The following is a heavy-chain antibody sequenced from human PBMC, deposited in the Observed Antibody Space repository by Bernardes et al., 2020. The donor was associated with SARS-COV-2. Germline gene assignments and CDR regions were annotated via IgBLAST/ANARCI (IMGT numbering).Heavy chain of an antibody. CDR2: IRSSSSYT. CDR3: ARDFGDRGAYDI. CDR1: GFTFRSYT. V-gene: IGHV3-21*01. D-gene: IGHD4-17*01. J-gene: IGHJ3*02. Sequence: VGSLRLSCAASGFTFRSYTLNWVRQAPGKGLEWVSSIRSSSSYTYYADSVRGRFTISRDNAKNSLYLQMNSLRAEDTALYYCARDFGDRGAYDIWGQGAMVTVSS.